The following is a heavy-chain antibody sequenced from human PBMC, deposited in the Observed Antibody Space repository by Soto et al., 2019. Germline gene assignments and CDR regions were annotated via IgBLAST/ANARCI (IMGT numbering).Heavy chain of an antibody. J-gene: IGHJ4*02. CDR3: AREDIQDIVVVVVAPEGLGY. CDR1: GYTFTSYG. D-gene: IGHD2-15*01. V-gene: IGHV1-18*01. CDR2: ISGYNGNS. Sequence: QVQLVQSGAEVKKPGASVKVSCTASGYTFTSYGISWVRQAPGQGLERMGRISGYNGNSNYAQNLQGRVTMTTDTSTSTAYMELRSLRSDDTAVYYCAREDIQDIVVVVVAPEGLGYWGQGTLVTVSS.